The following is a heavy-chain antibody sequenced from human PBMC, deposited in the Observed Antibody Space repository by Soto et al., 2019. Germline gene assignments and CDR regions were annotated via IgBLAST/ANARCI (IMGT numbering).Heavy chain of an antibody. CDR3: ARGYVDYIRALDV. Sequence: QVQLVQSGPEVKKPGTSVRVSCKTAGYTFTNYGITWVRQAPGQGLEWMGWIGAYNGNTNYAQRFQGRLTMTTDTSTDTGYMELRSLKSDDTAVYYCARGYVDYIRALDVWGQGTTVTVSS. D-gene: IGHD4-17*01. V-gene: IGHV1-18*04. CDR2: IGAYNGNT. CDR1: GYTFTNYG. J-gene: IGHJ6*02.